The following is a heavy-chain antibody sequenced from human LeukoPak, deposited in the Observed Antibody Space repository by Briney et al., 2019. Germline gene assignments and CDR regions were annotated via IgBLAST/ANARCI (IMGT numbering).Heavy chain of an antibody. CDR1: GGSISSYY. Sequence: SETLSLTCTVSGGSISSYYWSWIRQPPGKGLEWIGYINNGRTTNYNPSLKSRVTISVDTSKNQFSLKLDSVTAADTAVYYCARTGSGSYRSTYYFDYWGRGTLVTVSS. D-gene: IGHD1-26*01. CDR2: INNGRTT. V-gene: IGHV4-59*01. CDR3: ARTGSGSYRSTYYFDY. J-gene: IGHJ4*02.